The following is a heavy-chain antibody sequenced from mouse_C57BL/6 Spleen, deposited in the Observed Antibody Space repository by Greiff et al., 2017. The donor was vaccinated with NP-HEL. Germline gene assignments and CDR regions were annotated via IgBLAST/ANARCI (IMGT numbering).Heavy chain of an antibody. CDR3: ARGGVVPDY. CDR1: GYSITSGYY. V-gene: IGHV3-6*01. Sequence: EVKLMESGPGLVKPSQSLSLTCSVTGYSITSGYYWNWIRQFPGNKLEWMGYISYDGSNNYNPSLKNRISITRDTSKNQFFLKLNSVTTEDTATYYCARGGVVPDYWGQGTTLTVSS. CDR2: ISYDGSN. J-gene: IGHJ2*01. D-gene: IGHD1-1*01.